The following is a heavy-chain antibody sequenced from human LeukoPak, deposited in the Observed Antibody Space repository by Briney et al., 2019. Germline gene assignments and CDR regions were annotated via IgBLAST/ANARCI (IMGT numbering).Heavy chain of an antibody. J-gene: IGHJ6*03. CDR3: ARVPWYYYGSGSYRHYYYYYMDV. V-gene: IGHV1-18*01. D-gene: IGHD3-10*01. CDR2: ISAYNGNT. CDR1: GYTFTSYG. Sequence: GASVKVSCKASGYTFTSYGISWVRQAPGQGLEWMGWISAYNGNTNYAQKLQGRVTMTTDTSTSTAYMELRSLRSDDTAVYYCARVPWYYYGSGSYRHYYYYYMDVWGKGTTVTISS.